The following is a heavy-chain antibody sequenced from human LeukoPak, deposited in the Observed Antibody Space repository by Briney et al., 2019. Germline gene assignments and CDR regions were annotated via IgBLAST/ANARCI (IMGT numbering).Heavy chain of an antibody. CDR1: GFTFSSYG. CDR2: IKQDGSEK. V-gene: IGHV3-7*01. Sequence: PGGSLRLSCAASGFTFSSYGMHWVRQAPGKGLEWVANIKQDGSEKYYVDSVKGRFTISRDNTKNSLYLQMNSLRAEDTAVYYCAGLSSSYTWGQGTLVTVSS. CDR3: AGLSSSYT. J-gene: IGHJ5*02. D-gene: IGHD6-6*01.